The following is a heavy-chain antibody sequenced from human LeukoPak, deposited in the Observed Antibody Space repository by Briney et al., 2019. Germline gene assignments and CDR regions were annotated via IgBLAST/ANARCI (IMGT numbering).Heavy chain of an antibody. CDR3: AREYCSSTSCYLPDY. V-gene: IGHV1-18*01. CDR2: ISAYNGNT. D-gene: IGHD2-2*01. J-gene: IGHJ4*02. CDR1: GYTFPSYG. Sequence: ASVKVSCKASGYTFPSYGISWVRQAPGQGLEWMGWISAYNGNTIYAQKLQGRVTMTTETSTSTAYMELRSLRSDDTAVYYCAREYCSSTSCYLPDYWGQGTLVTVSS.